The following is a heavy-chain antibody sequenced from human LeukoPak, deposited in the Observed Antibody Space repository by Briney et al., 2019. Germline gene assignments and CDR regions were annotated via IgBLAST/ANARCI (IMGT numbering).Heavy chain of an antibody. CDR1: GGSISSGSYY. Sequence: SETLSLTCTVSGGSISSGSYYWSWIRQPAGKGLVWIGRIYTSGSTNYNPSLKSRVTISVDTSKNQFSLKLSSVTAADTAVYYCARDAQEVVPAATPPYYYYMDVWGKGTTVTVSS. V-gene: IGHV4-61*02. CDR3: ARDAQEVVPAATPPYYYYMDV. D-gene: IGHD2-2*01. J-gene: IGHJ6*03. CDR2: IYTSGST.